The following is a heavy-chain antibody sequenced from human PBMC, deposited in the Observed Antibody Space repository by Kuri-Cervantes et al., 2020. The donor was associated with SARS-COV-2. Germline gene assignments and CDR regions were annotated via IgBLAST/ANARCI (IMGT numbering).Heavy chain of an antibody. Sequence: GGSLRLSCAASGFTFSSYWMSWVRQAPGKGLEWVAFIRYDGSNKYYADSVKGRFTISRDNSKNTLYLQMNSLRAEDTAVYYCAKGCGSTSCYKVLYYWGQGTLVTVSS. CDR1: GFTFSSYW. V-gene: IGHV3-30*02. D-gene: IGHD2-2*02. CDR2: IRYDGSNK. CDR3: AKGCGSTSCYKVLYY. J-gene: IGHJ4*02.